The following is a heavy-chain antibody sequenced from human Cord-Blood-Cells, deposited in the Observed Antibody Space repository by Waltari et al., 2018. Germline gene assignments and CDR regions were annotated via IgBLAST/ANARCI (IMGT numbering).Heavy chain of an antibody. CDR2: SNNNTGNP. Sequence: QVQLVQSGSELKKPGASVKVSCKASGYTFTSYAMNWVRQAPGQGLEWMGWSNNNTGNPSYDQVFTGLFVYSLDTSVSTAYLQISSLKAEDTAVYYCARGGLGIVGPTGVPDYWGQGTLVTVSS. V-gene: IGHV7-4-1*02. CDR1: GYTFTSYA. D-gene: IGHD1-26*01. CDR3: ARGGLGIVGPTGVPDY. J-gene: IGHJ4*02.